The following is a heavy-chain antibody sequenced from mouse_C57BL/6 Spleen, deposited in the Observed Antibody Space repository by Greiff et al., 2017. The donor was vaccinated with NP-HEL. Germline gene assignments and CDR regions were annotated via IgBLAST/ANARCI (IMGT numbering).Heavy chain of an antibody. V-gene: IGHV1-7*01. D-gene: IGHD2-1*01. CDR3: ARAGGLYYGNPAWFAY. CDR2: INPSSGYT. Sequence: VQLQQSGAELAKPGASVKLSCKASGYTFTSYWMPWVNQRPGQGLEWIGNINPSSGYTESNQKFKDKATLTAANTSSNAYMQLSSLTYEDSAVYYCARAGGLYYGNPAWFAYWGQGTLVTVSA. CDR1: GYTFTSYW. J-gene: IGHJ3*01.